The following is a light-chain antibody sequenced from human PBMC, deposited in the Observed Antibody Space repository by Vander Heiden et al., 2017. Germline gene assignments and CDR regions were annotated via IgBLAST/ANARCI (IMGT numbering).Light chain of an antibody. Sequence: DIEMTQSPSSLSAFVGDRVTITCRASQNIDNYLVGYQQKPGKAPKLLVYLASNLQSGVPSRFSGSGSGTDFTLTISSLQPEDFATYYCQQSYSTPRTFGQGTKVEVK. CDR1: QNIDNY. V-gene: IGKV1-39*01. CDR3: QQSYSTPRT. J-gene: IGKJ1*01. CDR2: LAS.